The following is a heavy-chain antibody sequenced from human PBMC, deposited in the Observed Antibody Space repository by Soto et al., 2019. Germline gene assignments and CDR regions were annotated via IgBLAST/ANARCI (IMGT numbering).Heavy chain of an antibody. D-gene: IGHD3-16*02. CDR2: IIPIFGTA. Sequence: SVKVSCKASGGTFSSYAISWVRQAPGQGLEWMGGIIPIFGTANYAQKFQGRVTITADESTSTAYMELSSLRSEDTAVYYCARGGESYDYVWGSYRPDPHYYYYGMDVWGQGTTVTVSS. CDR1: GGTFSSYA. V-gene: IGHV1-69*13. CDR3: ARGGESYDYVWGSYRPDPHYYYYGMDV. J-gene: IGHJ6*02.